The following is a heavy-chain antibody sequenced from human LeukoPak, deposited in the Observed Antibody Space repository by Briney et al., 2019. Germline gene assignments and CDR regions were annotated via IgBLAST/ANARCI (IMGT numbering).Heavy chain of an antibody. Sequence: PGGSLRLSCAASGFTFSSYCMNWVRQTPARGLEWVSSISSTSSYIYYADSVKGRFTISRDNANNSLYLQMNSLRAEDTAVYYCARQGGGYSSSWYVEHYYYMDVWGKGTTVTVSS. CDR2: ISSTSSYI. D-gene: IGHD6-13*01. V-gene: IGHV3-21*01. CDR1: GFTFSSYC. CDR3: ARQGGGYSSSWYVEHYYYMDV. J-gene: IGHJ6*03.